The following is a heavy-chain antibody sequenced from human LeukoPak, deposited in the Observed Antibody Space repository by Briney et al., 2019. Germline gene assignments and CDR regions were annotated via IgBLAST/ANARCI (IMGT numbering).Heavy chain of an antibody. D-gene: IGHD3-16*02. J-gene: IGHJ6*02. V-gene: IGHV5-51*01. CDR1: GYSFTSYW. CDR2: IYPGDSDT. CDR3: ARLRDTLRYGMDV. Sequence: GESLQISCKGSGYSFTSYWIGWVRQLPGKGLEWMGIIYPGDSDTRYSPSFQGQVTISADKSISTAYLQWSSLKASDTAMYYCARLRDTLRYGMDVWGQGTTVTVSS.